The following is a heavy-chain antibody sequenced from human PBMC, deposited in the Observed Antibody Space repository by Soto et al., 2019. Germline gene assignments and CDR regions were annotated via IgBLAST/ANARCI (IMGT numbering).Heavy chain of an antibody. CDR3: ARDHSRHGLGYRIVDP. CDR1: GGTFSSYA. V-gene: IGHV1-69*12. J-gene: IGHJ5*02. CDR2: IIPIFGTA. Sequence: QVQLVQSGAEVKKPGSSVKVSCKASGGTFSSYAISWVRQAPGQGLEWMGGIIPIFGTANYAQKFQGRDTITADESTNTAYMELSSLRSEDTAVYYCARDHSRHGLGYRIVDPWGQGTLVTVSS. D-gene: IGHD5-12*01.